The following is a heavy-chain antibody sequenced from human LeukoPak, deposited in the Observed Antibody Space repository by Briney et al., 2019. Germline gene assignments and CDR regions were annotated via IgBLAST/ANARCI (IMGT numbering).Heavy chain of an antibody. V-gene: IGHV4-38-2*02. CDR1: GYSISSVYY. D-gene: IGHD6-13*01. Sequence: SETLSLTCIVSGYSISSVYYWGWIRQPPGKGLEWIGSIYHSGSTYYKPSLKSRITISVDTSKNQFFLKLTSVTAADTAVYYCATLAATAPRYFDYWGQGALVTVSS. J-gene: IGHJ4*02. CDR3: ATLAATAPRYFDY. CDR2: IYHSGST.